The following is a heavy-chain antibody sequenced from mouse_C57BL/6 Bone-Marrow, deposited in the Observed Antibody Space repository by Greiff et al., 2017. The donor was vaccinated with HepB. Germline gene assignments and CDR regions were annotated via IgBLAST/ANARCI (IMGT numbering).Heavy chain of an antibody. CDR2: IRNKANGYTT. V-gene: IGHV7-3*01. Sequence: VQLKESGGGLVQPGGSLSLSCAASGFTFTDYYMSWVRQPPGKALEWLGFIRNKANGYTTEYSASVKGRFTISRDNSQSILYLQMNALRAEDSATYYCARYEDILWQPDYYAMDYWGQGTSVTVSS. CDR3: ARYEDILWQPDYYAMDY. J-gene: IGHJ4*01. CDR1: GFTFTDYY. D-gene: IGHD2-1*01.